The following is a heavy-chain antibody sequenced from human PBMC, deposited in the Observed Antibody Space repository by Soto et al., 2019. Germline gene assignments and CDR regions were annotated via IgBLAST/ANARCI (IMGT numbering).Heavy chain of an antibody. CDR2: IKHDGSGI. CDR1: GFSFSNFR. V-gene: IGHV3-7*01. CDR3: DSYFRIFSHPP. Sequence: GGSLTLSCAASGFSFSNFRMTWVRQAPGKGLECVATIKHDGSGISYVDSVEGRFTISRDNAKNSLHLQMNSLTAEDMAALSFDSYFRIFSHPPWGQRALASV. D-gene: IGHD5-18*01. J-gene: IGHJ5*02.